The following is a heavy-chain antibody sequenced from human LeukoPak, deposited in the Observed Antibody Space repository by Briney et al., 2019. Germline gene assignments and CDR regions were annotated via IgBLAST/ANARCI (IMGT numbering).Heavy chain of an antibody. V-gene: IGHV3-7*03. Sequence: GGSLRLSCAASGFTFSNYWMSWVRQAPGKGLEWVANIKQDGSEKYYVDSVKGRLTISRDNTKNSLYLQMDSLRPDDTAIYYCARGDILTTRQLDSWGLGTLVTVSS. CDR3: ARGDILTTRQLDS. CDR1: GFTFSNYW. CDR2: IKQDGSEK. J-gene: IGHJ4*02. D-gene: IGHD3-9*01.